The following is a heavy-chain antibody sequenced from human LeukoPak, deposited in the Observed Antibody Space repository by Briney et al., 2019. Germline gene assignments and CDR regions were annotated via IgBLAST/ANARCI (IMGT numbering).Heavy chain of an antibody. CDR3: ARDCSASSSDYYPLGY. D-gene: IGHD3-22*01. V-gene: IGHV3-66*01. CDR2: IYNSGGT. CDR1: GFTVSSNY. Sequence: PGGSLRLSCAASGFTVSSNYMSWVRQAPGKGLEWVSVIYNSGGTYYADSVKGRFTISRDNSKNTLYLQMNSLRVEDTAVYFCARDCSASSSDYYPLGYWGQGTLVTVSS. J-gene: IGHJ4*02.